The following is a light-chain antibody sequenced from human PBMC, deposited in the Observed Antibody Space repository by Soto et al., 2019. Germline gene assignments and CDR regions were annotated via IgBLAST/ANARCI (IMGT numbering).Light chain of an antibody. CDR1: SSDVGGYNF. J-gene: IGLJ2*01. CDR3: ASYATSSTL. Sequence: QSALTQPASVCGSPGQSITISCTGTSSDVGGYNFVSWYQQYPGKAPKLMIYDVSHRPSGVSTRFSGSKSGNTASLTISGLQAEDEADYYCASYATSSTLFGGGTKVTVL. V-gene: IGLV2-14*01. CDR2: DVS.